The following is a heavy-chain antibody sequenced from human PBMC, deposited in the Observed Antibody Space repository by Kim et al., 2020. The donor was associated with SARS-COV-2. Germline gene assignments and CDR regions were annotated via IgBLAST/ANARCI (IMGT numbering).Heavy chain of an antibody. CDR2: IYPGDSDT. CDR3: ARGTIFGVVIGWFDWFDP. J-gene: IGHJ5*02. V-gene: IGHV5-51*01. CDR1: GYSFTSYW. D-gene: IGHD3-3*01. Sequence: GESLKISCKGSGYSFTSYWIGWVRQMPGKGLEWMGIIYPGDSDTRYSPSFQGQVTISADKSISTAYLQWSSLKASDTAMYYCARGTIFGVVIGWFDWFDPWGQGTLVTVSS.